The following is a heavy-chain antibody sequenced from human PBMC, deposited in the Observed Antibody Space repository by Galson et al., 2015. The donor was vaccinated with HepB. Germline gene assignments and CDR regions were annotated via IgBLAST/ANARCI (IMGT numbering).Heavy chain of an antibody. Sequence: SVKVSCKASGYSFTSYAMHWVRQAPGQSLEWMGLIETVNGNTNYSQKFPGRVTITRDTSASTAYMELSGLKSEDTAVYYCARVILGYCSGGGCYSTGGGGFDPWGQGTLVTVSS. CDR1: GYSFTSYA. J-gene: IGHJ5*02. V-gene: IGHV1-3*04. CDR3: ARVILGYCSGGGCYSTGGGGFDP. D-gene: IGHD2-15*01. CDR2: IETVNGNT.